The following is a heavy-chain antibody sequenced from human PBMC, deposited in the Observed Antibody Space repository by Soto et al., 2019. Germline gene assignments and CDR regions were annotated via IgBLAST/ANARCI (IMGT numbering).Heavy chain of an antibody. J-gene: IGHJ3*02. CDR1: GFTFSGSA. Sequence: EVQLVESGGGLVQPGGSLKLSCAASGFTFSGSAMHWVRQSSGKGLEWVGRIRSKANNYGTAYAASVTGRFTVSRDDSKNTMYLQMTSLKTEDTAIYYFTRHRISWANLVSTAVSNDGFDIWGQGTMVTVSS. CDR3: TRHRISWANLVSTAVSNDGFDI. CDR2: IRSKANNYGT. D-gene: IGHD4-17*01. V-gene: IGHV3-73*01.